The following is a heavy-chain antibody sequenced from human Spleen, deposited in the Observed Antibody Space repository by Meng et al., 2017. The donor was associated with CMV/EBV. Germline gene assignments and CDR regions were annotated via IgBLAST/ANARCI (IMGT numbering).Heavy chain of an antibody. CDR1: GFTFSSYE. D-gene: IGHD2-2*01. CDR3: AKVTIGYCGSSSCPGDY. V-gene: IGHV3-48*03. CDR2: ISSSCSNI. J-gene: IGHJ4*02. Sequence: GESLKISCAASGFTFSSYEMNWVRQAPGKGLEWVSYISSSCSNIYYADSVKGRFTIYRDNAKNSLYPQMNSLRAEDTAVYYCAKVTIGYCGSSSCPGDYWGQGTLVTVSS.